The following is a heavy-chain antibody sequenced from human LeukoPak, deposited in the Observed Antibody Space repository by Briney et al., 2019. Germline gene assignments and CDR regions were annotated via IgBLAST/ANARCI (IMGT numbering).Heavy chain of an antibody. V-gene: IGHV4-38-2*01. Sequence: SETLSHTCAVSGYSISSGYYWGWIRQPPGKGLEWIGSIYHSGSTYYNPSLKSRVTISVDTSKNQFSLKLSSVTAADTAVYYCARHLVGATTGWFDPWGQGTLVTVSS. CDR1: GYSISSGYY. D-gene: IGHD1-26*01. CDR2: IYHSGST. J-gene: IGHJ5*02. CDR3: ARHLVGATTGWFDP.